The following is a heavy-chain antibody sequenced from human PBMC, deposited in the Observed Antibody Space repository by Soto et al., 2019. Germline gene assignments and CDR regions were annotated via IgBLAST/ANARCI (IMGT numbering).Heavy chain of an antibody. Sequence: TSETLSLTCAVSGGSISSGGYSWSWIRQPPGKGLEWIGYIYHSGSMYYNPSLKSRVTISVDRSKNQFSLKLSSVTAADTAVYYCARVPAYWGQGTLVTVSS. CDR3: ARVPAY. J-gene: IGHJ4*02. V-gene: IGHV4-30-2*01. CDR2: IYHSGSM. CDR1: GGSISSGGYS.